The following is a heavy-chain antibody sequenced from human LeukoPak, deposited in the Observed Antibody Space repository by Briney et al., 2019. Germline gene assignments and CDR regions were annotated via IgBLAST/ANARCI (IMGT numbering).Heavy chain of an antibody. D-gene: IGHD4-11*01. CDR3: ARHEAAVTYDAFDF. J-gene: IGHJ3*01. CDR1: GVSISSYY. CDR2: IYTSGST. Sequence: SETLSLTCTVSGVSISSYYWSWIRQPPGKGLEWIGYIYTSGSTSYNHSRKSRVTISVDTSKNQFSLKLSSVTAADTALYYCARHEAAVTYDAFDFWGQGTMVTVSS. V-gene: IGHV4-4*09.